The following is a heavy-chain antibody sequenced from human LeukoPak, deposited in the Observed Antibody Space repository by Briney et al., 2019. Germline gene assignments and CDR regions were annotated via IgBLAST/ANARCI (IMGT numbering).Heavy chain of an antibody. V-gene: IGHV1-18*01. Sequence: ASVKVSCKASGYTFTSYGISWVRQAPGQGLEWMGWISAYNGNTNYAQELQGRVTMTTDTSTSTAYMELRSLRSDDTAVYYCARDIVVVPAAVTLDAFDIWGQGTMVTVSS. CDR3: ARDIVVVPAAVTLDAFDI. J-gene: IGHJ3*02. CDR1: GYTFTSYG. D-gene: IGHD2-2*01. CDR2: ISAYNGNT.